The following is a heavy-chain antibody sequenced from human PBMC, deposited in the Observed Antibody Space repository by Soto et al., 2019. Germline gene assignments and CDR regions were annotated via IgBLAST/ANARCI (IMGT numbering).Heavy chain of an antibody. CDR1: GYTFFTYD. V-gene: IGHV1-18*01. Sequence: QVHLVQSGVEVKTPGASVKVSCQASGYTFFTYDISWVRQAPGQGLEWMGWISTYSGDTKYAQKFQGRVTMTTDTSTTTADLELRSLRSDDTAVYYCARQHGPTTSDNWFDPGGQGTLVTVSS. CDR2: ISTYSGDT. J-gene: IGHJ5*02. D-gene: IGHD5-12*01. CDR3: ARQHGPTTSDNWFDP.